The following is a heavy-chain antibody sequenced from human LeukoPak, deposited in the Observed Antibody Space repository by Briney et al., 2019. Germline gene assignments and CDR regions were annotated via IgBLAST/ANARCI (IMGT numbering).Heavy chain of an antibody. D-gene: IGHD1-1*01. V-gene: IGHV1-24*01. CDR2: FDPEDGET. CDR3: ASTGTTDLGFDY. Sequence: ASVKVSCEVSGYTLTELSMHWVRQAPGKGVEWMGGFDPEDGETIYAQKFQGRVTMTEDTSTDTAYMELSSLRSEDTAVYYCASTGTTDLGFDYWGQGTLVTVSS. J-gene: IGHJ4*02. CDR1: GYTLTELS.